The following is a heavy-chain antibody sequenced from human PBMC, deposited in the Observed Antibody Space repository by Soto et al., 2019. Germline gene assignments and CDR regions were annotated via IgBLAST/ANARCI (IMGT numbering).Heavy chain of an antibody. CDR3: ARLHCSGGSCYSGLDY. V-gene: IGHV5-51*01. Sequence: GECLNSSCKGSGYSFTSYWIVWVRHMPGKGREWMGIIYPGDSDTRSSPSLQGQVTISADTSISTAYLQWSSLKASVTAMSYCARLHCSGGSCYSGLDYWGQGNLVTVSS. D-gene: IGHD2-15*01. CDR1: GYSFTSYW. J-gene: IGHJ4*02. CDR2: IYPGDSDT.